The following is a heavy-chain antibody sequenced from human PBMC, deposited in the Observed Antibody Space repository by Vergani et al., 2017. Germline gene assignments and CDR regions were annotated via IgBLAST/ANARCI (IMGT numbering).Heavy chain of an antibody. CDR1: RFDFSDYY. CDR2: ISASGAPT. Sequence: GQLVESGGGLVKPGGSLRLSCAASRFDFSDYYMSWIRQAPGKGLEWVSGISASGAPTYYADSVKGRVTISRDNSKNTLYLQMNSLRVADTAVYYCARAYGRYDWFDYWGQRTLVTVSS. D-gene: IGHD1-20*01. J-gene: IGHJ4*01. CDR3: ARAYGRYDWFDY. V-gene: IGHV3-23*04.